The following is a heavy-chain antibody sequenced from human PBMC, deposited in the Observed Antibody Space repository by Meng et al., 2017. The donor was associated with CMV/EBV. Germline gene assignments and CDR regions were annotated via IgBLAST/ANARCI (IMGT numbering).Heavy chain of an antibody. V-gene: IGHV3-30-3*01. CDR1: GFTFSSYA. Sequence: GGSLRLSCAASGFTFSSYAMHWVRQAPGKGLEWVAVISYDGSNKYYADSVKGRFTISRDNSKNTLYLQMNSLRAEDTALYYCAKGRGSRSAAIINAFDIWGQGTMVTVSS. J-gene: IGHJ3*02. CDR3: AKGRGSRSAAIINAFDI. CDR2: ISYDGSNK. D-gene: IGHD2-2*01.